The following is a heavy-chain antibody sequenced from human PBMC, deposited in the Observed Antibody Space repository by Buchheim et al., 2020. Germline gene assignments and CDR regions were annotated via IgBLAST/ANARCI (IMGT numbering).Heavy chain of an antibody. CDR2: ISGSGGST. J-gene: IGHJ4*02. V-gene: IGHV3-23*01. Sequence: EVQLLESGGGLVQPGGSLRLSCAASGFTFSSYAMSWVRQAPGKGLEWVSAISGSGGSTYYADSVKGRFTISRDNSKNTLYLQMNSLRAEDTAVYYCAKDLRDIVAIGWAYDYVWGIDYWGQGTL. CDR1: GFTFSSYA. D-gene: IGHD3-16*01. CDR3: AKDLRDIVAIGWAYDYVWGIDY.